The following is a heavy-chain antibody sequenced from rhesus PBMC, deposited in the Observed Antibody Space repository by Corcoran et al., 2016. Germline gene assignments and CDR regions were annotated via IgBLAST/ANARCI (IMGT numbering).Heavy chain of an antibody. Sequence: EVQLVESGGGLVQPGGSLRLSWPASGCTFRNYYILWLVQPPGMGLEWVGLIRKKDNSYTTEYAADVKGRFTIERDESKNTLYLQMSSLKAEDTAVYYCTKQGGYYGLDSWGQGVVVTVSS. CDR3: TKQGGYYGLDS. V-gene: IGHV3-20*01. J-gene: IGHJ6*01. CDR2: IRKKDNSYTT. CDR1: GCTFRNYY.